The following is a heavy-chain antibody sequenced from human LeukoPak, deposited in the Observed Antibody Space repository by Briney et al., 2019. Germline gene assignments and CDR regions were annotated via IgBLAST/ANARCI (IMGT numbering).Heavy chain of an antibody. J-gene: IGHJ6*02. CDR2: IYPGDSDT. Sequence: GESLQISCKGSGYSFTSYWIGWVRQMPGKGLEWMGTIYPGDSDTRYSPSFQGQVTISADKSISTAYLQWSSLKAPDTAMYYCARRPAVSYYGMDVWGQGTTVTVSS. V-gene: IGHV5-51*01. CDR1: GYSFTSYW. CDR3: ARRPAVSYYGMDV. D-gene: IGHD2-2*01.